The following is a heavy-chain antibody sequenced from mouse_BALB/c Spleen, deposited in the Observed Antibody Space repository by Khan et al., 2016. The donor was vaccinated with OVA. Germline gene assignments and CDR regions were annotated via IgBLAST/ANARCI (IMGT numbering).Heavy chain of an antibody. CDR3: ARTARIRY. J-gene: IGHJ2*01. Sequence: EVQLVESGPGLVKPSQSLSLTCTVTGYSITSGYGWNWIRQFPGNKLEWMGYISYSGSTNYNPSIKSRISITRDTSKNQLFLQLNSVTAEDTATYYCARTARIRYWGQGTTLTVSS. D-gene: IGHD1-2*01. CDR1: GYSITSGYG. CDR2: ISYSGST. V-gene: IGHV3-2*02.